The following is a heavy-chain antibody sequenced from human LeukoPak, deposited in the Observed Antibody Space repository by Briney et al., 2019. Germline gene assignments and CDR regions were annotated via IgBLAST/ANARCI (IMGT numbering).Heavy chain of an antibody. CDR2: INSDGSNI. D-gene: IGHD6-6*01. CDR1: GFTFRDFW. Sequence: GGSLRLSCAASGFTFRDFWMHWVRQAPGKGLVWVSRINSDGSNITYADSVKGRFTISRDNAKNTLYLQMNSLRGEDTPVYYCARSRYSTSSGGFDYWGQGILVTVSS. CDR3: ARSRYSTSSGGFDY. V-gene: IGHV3-74*01. J-gene: IGHJ4*02.